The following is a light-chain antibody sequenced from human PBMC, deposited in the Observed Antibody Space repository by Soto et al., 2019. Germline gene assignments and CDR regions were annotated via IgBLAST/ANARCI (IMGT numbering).Light chain of an antibody. CDR1: SSDVGGYNY. J-gene: IGLJ2*01. Sequence: QSVLTQPRSVSGSPGQSVTISCTGTSSDVGGYNYVSWYQQHPGKAPKVMIYDVSKRPSGVPDRFSGSKSGNTASLTISGLQAEDEAAYYCCSYTSTYTLVFGGGTKVTVL. CDR2: DVS. V-gene: IGLV2-11*01. CDR3: CSYTSTYTLV.